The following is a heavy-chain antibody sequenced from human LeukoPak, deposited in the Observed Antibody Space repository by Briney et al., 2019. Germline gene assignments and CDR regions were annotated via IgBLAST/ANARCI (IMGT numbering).Heavy chain of an antibody. J-gene: IGHJ4*02. V-gene: IGHV3-23*01. Sequence: GGSLRLSCAASGFTFSIYSMSWVRQAPGKGLEWVSYISGSPDSTCYADSVQGRFTISRDNAKNTLYLHMNSLRAEDTYVYYCASERRSGGTPFDYWGQGSLVTVSS. CDR2: ISGSPDST. D-gene: IGHD1-26*01. CDR3: ASERRSGGTPFDY. CDR1: GFTFSIYS.